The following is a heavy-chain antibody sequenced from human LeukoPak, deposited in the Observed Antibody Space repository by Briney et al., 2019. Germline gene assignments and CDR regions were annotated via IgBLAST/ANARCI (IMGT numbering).Heavy chain of an antibody. J-gene: IGHJ4*02. CDR3: GRVYTAVDY. Sequence: PGGSLRLSCAASGFTFSNAWMSWVRQAPGKGLEWVGRTRNKAKSFTTDYAASVKGRFTISRDDSKNSVYLQMNNLKTEDTAVYYCGRVYTAVDYWGQGTLVTVSS. D-gene: IGHD5-18*01. CDR2: TRNKAKSFTT. CDR1: GFTFSNAW. V-gene: IGHV3-72*01.